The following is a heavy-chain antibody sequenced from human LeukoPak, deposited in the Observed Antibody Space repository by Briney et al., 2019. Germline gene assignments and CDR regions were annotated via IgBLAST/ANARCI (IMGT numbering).Heavy chain of an antibody. CDR2: ISYDGSNR. J-gene: IGHJ6*04. CDR3: AKDRGIVVPAAIGYYYYYYGMDV. V-gene: IGHV3-30*18. D-gene: IGHD2-2*01. CDR1: GFTFSSYG. Sequence: PGRSLRLSCAASGFTFSSYGMHWVRQAPGKGLGWVAVISYDGSNRYYADSVKGRFTISRDNSKNTLYLQMNSLRAEDTAVYYCAKDRGIVVPAAIGYYYYYYGMDVWGKGTTVTVSS.